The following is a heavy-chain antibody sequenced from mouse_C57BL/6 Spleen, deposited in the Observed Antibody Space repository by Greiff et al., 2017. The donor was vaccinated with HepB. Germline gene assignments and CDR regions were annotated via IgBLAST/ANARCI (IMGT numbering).Heavy chain of an antibody. D-gene: IGHD3-2*02. CDR2: INPSNGGT. CDR1: GYTFTSYW. Sequence: VQLKQPGTELVKPGASVKLSCKASGYTFTSYWMHWVKQRPGQGLEWIGNINPSNGGTNYNEKFKSKATLTVDKSSSTAYMQLSSLTSEDSAVYYCARSFSSGYWFAYWGQGTLVTVSA. J-gene: IGHJ3*01. CDR3: ARSFSSGYWFAY. V-gene: IGHV1-53*01.